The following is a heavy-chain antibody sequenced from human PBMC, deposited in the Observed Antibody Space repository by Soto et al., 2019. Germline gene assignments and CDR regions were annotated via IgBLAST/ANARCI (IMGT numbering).Heavy chain of an antibody. CDR3: ARVVNWFDP. CDR2: IYYSGST. Sequence: SETLSLTCTVSGGSISSYYWSWIRQPPGKGLEWNGYIYYSGSTNYNPSLKSRVTISVDTSKNQFSLKLSSVTAADTAVYYCARVVNWFDPWGQGTLVTVSS. J-gene: IGHJ5*02. CDR1: GGSISSYY. V-gene: IGHV4-59*01.